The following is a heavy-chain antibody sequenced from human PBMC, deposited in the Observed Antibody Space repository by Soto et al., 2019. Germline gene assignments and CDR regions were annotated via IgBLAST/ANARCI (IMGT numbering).Heavy chain of an antibody. CDR1: GGSISNV. Sequence: QLQLQESGPGLVKPSETLSLTCTVSGGSISNVWGWLRHPPGKGLEWIGSIYDGGTTYYNPSLKSRAPISVETSKNEFSLRLTSATAADTAVYYCVRPKNLGFDCWGQGTLVTVSS. V-gene: IGHV4-39*01. CDR3: VRPKNLGFDC. J-gene: IGHJ4*02. CDR2: IYDGGTT.